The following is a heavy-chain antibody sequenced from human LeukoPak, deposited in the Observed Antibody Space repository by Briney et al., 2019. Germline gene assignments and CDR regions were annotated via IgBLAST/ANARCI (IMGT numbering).Heavy chain of an antibody. J-gene: IGHJ4*02. Sequence: SVKVSCKASGGTFSSYATSWVRQAPGQGLEWMGRIFPILGIANYAQKFQGRVTITADKSTSTAYMELSSLRSEDTAVYYCARDLLGDGYNSYYFDYWGQGTLVTVSS. CDR2: IFPILGIA. CDR1: GGTFSSYA. CDR3: ARDLLGDGYNSYYFDY. V-gene: IGHV1-69*04. D-gene: IGHD5-24*01.